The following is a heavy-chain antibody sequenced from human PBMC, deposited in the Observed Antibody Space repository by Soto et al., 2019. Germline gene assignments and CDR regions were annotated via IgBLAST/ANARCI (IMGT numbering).Heavy chain of an antibody. Sequence: EVQLVESGGDLVQPGGSLRLSCAASGFTFSNYWMSWVRQAPGKGLEWVANIKQDGSESNYADSVKGRFTISRDNAENSLYLQMTSLRAEDTAVYYCASARHIGPWGQGTLVPVSS. CDR3: ASARHIGP. V-gene: IGHV3-7*01. D-gene: IGHD2-21*01. J-gene: IGHJ5*02. CDR1: GFTFSNYW. CDR2: IKQDGSES.